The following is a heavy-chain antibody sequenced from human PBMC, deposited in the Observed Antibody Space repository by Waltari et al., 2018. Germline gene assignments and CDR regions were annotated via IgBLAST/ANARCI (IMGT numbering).Heavy chain of an antibody. D-gene: IGHD2-15*01. CDR1: GGSFRGSY. Sequence: QVQLQQWGAGLLQSSETLSLTCAVYGGSFRGSYWGGVRRPPGKGLEWIGEINHAGYTNHNPSLRSRVTMSADTSKSQFSLKLNSVTAADTAVYYCVRLEDCTGPGGHCYSGDPFALDVWGQGTTVTVSS. CDR3: VRLEDCTGPGGHCYSGDPFALDV. CDR2: INHAGYT. J-gene: IGHJ6*02. V-gene: IGHV4-34*02.